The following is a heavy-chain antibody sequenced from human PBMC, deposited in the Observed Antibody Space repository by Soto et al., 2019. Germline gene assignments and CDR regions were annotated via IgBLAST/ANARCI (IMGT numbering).Heavy chain of an antibody. V-gene: IGHV1-69*13. Sequence: ASVKVSCKASGGTFSSYAISWVRQAPGQGLEWMGGIIPIFGTANYAQKFQGRVTITADESTSTAYMELSSLRSEDTAVYYCARDAGHSSSWYRSNDSSGPVRGLDYWGQGTLVTVSS. CDR2: IIPIFGTA. D-gene: IGHD6-13*01. CDR1: GGTFSSYA. CDR3: ARDAGHSSSWYRSNDSSGPVRGLDY. J-gene: IGHJ4*02.